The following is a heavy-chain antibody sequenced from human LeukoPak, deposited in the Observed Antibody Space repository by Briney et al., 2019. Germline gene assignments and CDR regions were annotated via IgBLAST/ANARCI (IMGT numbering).Heavy chain of an antibody. CDR1: GFTFSSYA. Sequence: GGSLRLSCAASGFTFSSYAMHWVRQAPGKGLEWVAVISYDGSNKYYADSVKGRFTISRDNSKNTLYLQMNSLRAEDTAVYYCARGKSGYLDPWGQGTLVTVSS. CDR3: ARGKSGYLDP. V-gene: IGHV3-30-3*01. D-gene: IGHD6-13*01. CDR2: ISYDGSNK. J-gene: IGHJ5*02.